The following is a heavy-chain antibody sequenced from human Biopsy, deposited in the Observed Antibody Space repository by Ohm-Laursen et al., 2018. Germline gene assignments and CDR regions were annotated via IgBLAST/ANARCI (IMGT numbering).Heavy chain of an antibody. V-gene: IGHV1-2*02. D-gene: IGHD3-22*01. Sequence: ASVKVSCKASGYTFTGYHVHWVRQAPGQGLEWMGWVNAKTGDTNYAQKFQGRVTMTRDASISTAYVDLSSLRSDDTAVYYCTRGGYYYDSLAYYYWFDPWGQGTLVTVSS. CDR1: GYTFTGYH. CDR3: TRGGYYYDSLAYYYWFDP. CDR2: VNAKTGDT. J-gene: IGHJ5*02.